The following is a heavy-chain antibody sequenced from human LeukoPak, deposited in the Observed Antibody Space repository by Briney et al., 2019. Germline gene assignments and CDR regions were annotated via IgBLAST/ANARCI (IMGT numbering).Heavy chain of an antibody. D-gene: IGHD5-12*01. CDR3: ARGYSGSEVFDY. CDR1: GFTFSSYS. J-gene: IGHJ4*02. CDR2: ISSSSSYI. V-gene: IGHV3-21*01. Sequence: GGSLRLSCAASGFTFSSYSMNWVRQAPGKRLEWVSSISSSSSYIYYADSVKGRFTISRDDAKNSLYLQMNSLRAEDTAVYYCARGYSGSEVFDYWGQGTLVTVSS.